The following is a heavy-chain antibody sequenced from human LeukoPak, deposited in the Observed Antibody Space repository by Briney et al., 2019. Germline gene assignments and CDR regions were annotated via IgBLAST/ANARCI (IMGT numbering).Heavy chain of an antibody. CDR3: ARSHPGTTVDGY. V-gene: IGHV3-33*01. D-gene: IGHD6-19*01. J-gene: IGHJ4*02. Sequence: PGRSLRLSCAASGFNFRSYGMHWVRQAPGKGLEWVAIIWYDGSNKYHADSVKGRFTISRDNSKNTLFLQMDSPRAEDTAVYYCARSHPGTTVDGYWGQGTLVTVSS. CDR2: IWYDGSNK. CDR1: GFNFRSYG.